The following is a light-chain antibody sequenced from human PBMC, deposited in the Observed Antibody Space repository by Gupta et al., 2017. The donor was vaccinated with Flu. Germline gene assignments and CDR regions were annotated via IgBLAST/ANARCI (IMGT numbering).Light chain of an antibody. CDR2: DAA. CDR3: QQHDSHPPRT. CDR1: QDISNH. Sequence: DIQMTKSPSSLSASVGDRVTITCQASQDISNHLNWYQQKPGKDPKRLIYDAANLETGVPSRFSGSGAGTDFSFTISSLQAEDIAAFYCQQHDSHPPRTFGGGTKVEIK. J-gene: IGKJ4*01. V-gene: IGKV1-33*01.